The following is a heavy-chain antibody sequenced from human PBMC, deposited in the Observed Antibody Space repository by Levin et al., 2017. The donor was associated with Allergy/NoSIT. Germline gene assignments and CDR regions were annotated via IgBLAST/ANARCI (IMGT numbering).Heavy chain of an antibody. CDR3: AKGEQWLVTAPDY. CDR2: ISWNSGSI. D-gene: IGHD6-19*01. Sequence: PGGSLRLSCAASGFTFDDYAMHWVRQAPGKGLEWVSGISWNSGSIGYADSVKGRFTISRDNAKNSLYLQMNSLRAEDTALYYCAKGEQWLVTAPDYWGQGTLVTVSS. CDR1: GFTFDDYA. V-gene: IGHV3-9*01. J-gene: IGHJ4*02.